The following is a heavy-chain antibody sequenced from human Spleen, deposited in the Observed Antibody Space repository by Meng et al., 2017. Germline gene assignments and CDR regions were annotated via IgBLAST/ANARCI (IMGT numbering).Heavy chain of an antibody. D-gene: IGHD6-13*01. CDR2: IYYSGST. CDR1: GGSISSGGYY. J-gene: IGHJ5*02. CDR3: ARTQQLVQGQFPIRYKFDP. Sequence: QVQPQESGPGLVKPSQTLSLTFTVSGGSISSGGYYWSWIRQHPGKGLEWIGYIYYSGSTYYNPSLKSRVTISVDTSKNQFSLKLSSVTAADTAVYYCARTQQLVQGQFPIRYKFDPWGQGTLVTVSS. V-gene: IGHV4-31*03.